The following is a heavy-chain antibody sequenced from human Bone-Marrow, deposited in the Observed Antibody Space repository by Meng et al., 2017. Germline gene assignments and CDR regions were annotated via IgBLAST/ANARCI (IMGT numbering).Heavy chain of an antibody. V-gene: IGHV4-39*07. CDR2: IYYSGST. CDR1: GGSISSSSYY. Sequence: SETLSLTCTVSGGSISSSSYYWGWIRQPPGKGLEWIGSIYYSGSTYYNPSLKSRVTISVDTSKNQFSLKLSSVTAADTAVYYCARDWPVGTWGQGTLVTVSS. CDR3: ARDWPVGT. J-gene: IGHJ5*02.